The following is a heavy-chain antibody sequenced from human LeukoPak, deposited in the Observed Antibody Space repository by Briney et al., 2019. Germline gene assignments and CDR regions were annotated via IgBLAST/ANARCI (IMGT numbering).Heavy chain of an antibody. Sequence: SETLSLTCTVSGGSISSYYWSRIRQPPGKGLEWIGYIYYSGSTNYNPSLKSRVTISVDTSKNQFSLKLSSVTAADTAVYYCARVPYCTNGVCFFDYWGQGTLVTVSS. V-gene: IGHV4-59*01. CDR2: IYYSGST. CDR3: ARVPYCTNGVCFFDY. J-gene: IGHJ4*02. CDR1: GGSISSYY. D-gene: IGHD2-8*01.